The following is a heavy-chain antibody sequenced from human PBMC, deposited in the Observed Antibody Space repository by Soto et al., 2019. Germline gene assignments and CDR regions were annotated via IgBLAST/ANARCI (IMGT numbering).Heavy chain of an antibody. CDR3: ARGKGCTSSACYYDYYFDY. J-gene: IGHJ4*02. CDR1: GFTFSNYG. CDR2: ISDDGVSK. Sequence: GASLRVSCAASGFTFSNYGMHWVRQAPGKGLEWVAVISDDGVSKYYAGSVQGRFTISRDISEGAVFSQMNSVRPEDTDVYYCARGKGCTSSACYYDYYFDYSRQGTVVTVPS. D-gene: IGHD3-22*01. V-gene: IGHV3-30*03.